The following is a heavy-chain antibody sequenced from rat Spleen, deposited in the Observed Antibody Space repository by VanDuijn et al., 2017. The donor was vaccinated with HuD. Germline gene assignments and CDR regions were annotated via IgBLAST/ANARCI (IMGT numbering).Heavy chain of an antibody. Sequence: EVHLVESGGGLVQPGRSLKLSCAASGFTFSTFAMAWVRQTPKKGLDWVATITSGGSTYYPDSVKGRFTISRDNAKSTLYLQMNSLRSEDTATYYCTRDMYTTEGPFAYWGQGTLVTVSS. CDR2: ITSGGST. CDR3: TRDMYTTEGPFAY. CDR1: GFTFSTFA. D-gene: IGHD1-6*01. J-gene: IGHJ3*01. V-gene: IGHV5-46*01.